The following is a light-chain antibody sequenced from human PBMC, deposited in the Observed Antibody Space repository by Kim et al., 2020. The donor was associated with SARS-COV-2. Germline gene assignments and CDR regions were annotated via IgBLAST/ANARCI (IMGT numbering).Light chain of an antibody. V-gene: IGLV10-54*02. CDR3: SALDSSLSAWV. J-gene: IGLJ3*02. Sequence: RQTATLTCTGNSNIVGNQGAAWLQQHQGQPPKLLSYRNNNRPSGISERFSASRSGNTASLTITGLQPEDEADYYCSALDSSLSAWVFGGGTQLTVL. CDR1: SNIVGNQG. CDR2: RNN.